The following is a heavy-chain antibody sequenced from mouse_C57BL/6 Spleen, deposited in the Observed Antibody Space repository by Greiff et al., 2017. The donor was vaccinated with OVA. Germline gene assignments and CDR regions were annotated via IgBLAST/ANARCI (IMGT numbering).Heavy chain of an antibody. CDR3: ARDTIYYGSSYWYFDV. CDR1: GYSITSGYY. D-gene: IGHD1-1*01. Sequence: EVKLQQSGPGLVKPSQSLSLTCSVTGYSITSGYYWNWIRQFPGNKLEWMGYISYDGSNNYNPSLKNRISITRDTSKNQFFLKLNSVTTEDTATYYCARDTIYYGSSYWYFDVWGTGTTVTVSS. CDR2: ISYDGSN. V-gene: IGHV3-6*01. J-gene: IGHJ1*03.